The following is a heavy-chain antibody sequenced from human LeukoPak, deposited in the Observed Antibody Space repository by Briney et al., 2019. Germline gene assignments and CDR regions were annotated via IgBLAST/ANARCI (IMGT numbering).Heavy chain of an antibody. CDR2: IYYSGST. D-gene: IGHD3-10*01. CDR3: ARSEGSGSYYLDY. V-gene: IGHV4-59*01. CDR1: GGSISTYY. J-gene: IGHJ4*02. Sequence: PSETLSLTCTVSGGSISTYYWSWIRQPPGKGLEWIGYIYYSGSTNYNPSLKSRVTISVDTSKNQFSLKLSSVTAADTAVYYCARSEGSGSYYLDYWGQGTLVTVSS.